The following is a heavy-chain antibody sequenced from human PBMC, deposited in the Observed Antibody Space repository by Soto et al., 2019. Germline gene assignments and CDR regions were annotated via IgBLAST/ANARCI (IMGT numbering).Heavy chain of an antibody. CDR2: IYQTGTT. CDR1: GDSINNDGHS. V-gene: IGHV4-30-2*01. J-gene: IGHJ5*02. D-gene: IGHD2-8*01. CDR3: ARAVFCTDGFCFPNLLDP. Sequence: SETLSLTCTVSGDSINNDGHSWSWIRQPPGEALEWIGYIYQTGTTQYNPSLSSRVSISADRSKNQFSLHLTSVSAADTAVYYCARAVFCTDGFCFPNLLDPWGQGILVTVSS.